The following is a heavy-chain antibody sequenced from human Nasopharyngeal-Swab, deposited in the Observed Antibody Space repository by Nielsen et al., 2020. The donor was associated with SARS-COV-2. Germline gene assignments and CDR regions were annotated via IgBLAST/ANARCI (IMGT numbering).Heavy chain of an antibody. V-gene: IGHV1-46*01. Sequence: ASVQVSCKASGYTFTSYYMHWVRQAPGQGLEWMGIINPSGGSTSYAQKFQGRVTMTRDTSTSTVYMELSSLRSEDTAVYYCARASEGTGYSYGYYPFNYYYYYMDVWGKGTTVTVSS. CDR1: GYTFTSYY. CDR3: ARASEGTGYSYGYYPFNYYYYYMDV. D-gene: IGHD5-18*01. J-gene: IGHJ6*03. CDR2: INPSGGST.